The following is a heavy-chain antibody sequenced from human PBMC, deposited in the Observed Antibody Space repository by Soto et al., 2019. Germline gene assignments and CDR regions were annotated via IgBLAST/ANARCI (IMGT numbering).Heavy chain of an antibody. J-gene: IGHJ4*02. CDR2: ISGSGGST. Sequence: EVQLLESGGGLVQPGGSLRLSCAASGFTFSSYAMSWVRHAPGKGLEWVSAISGSGGSTYYADSVKGRFTISRDNSKNTLYLQMNSLRAEDTAVYYCTRGYSYGYVDYWGQGTLVTVSS. CDR3: TRGYSYGYVDY. CDR1: GFTFSSYA. V-gene: IGHV3-23*01. D-gene: IGHD5-18*01.